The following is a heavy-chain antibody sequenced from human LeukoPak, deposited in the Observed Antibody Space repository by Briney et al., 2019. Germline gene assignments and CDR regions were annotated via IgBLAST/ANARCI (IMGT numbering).Heavy chain of an antibody. CDR3: ARARGGSYIAYFQH. D-gene: IGHD1-26*01. Sequence: GASVKVSCKASGYTFTGYYMHWVRQAPGQGLEWMGWINPNSGGTNYAQKFQGRVTMTRDTSISTAYMELSRLRSDDTAVYYCARARGGSYIAYFQHWGQGALVTASS. V-gene: IGHV1-2*02. CDR2: INPNSGGT. J-gene: IGHJ1*01. CDR1: GYTFTGYY.